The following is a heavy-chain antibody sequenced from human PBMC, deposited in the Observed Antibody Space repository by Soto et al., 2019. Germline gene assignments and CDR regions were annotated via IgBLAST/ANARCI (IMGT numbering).Heavy chain of an antibody. CDR2: IYHTGST. CDR1: GGSISNSNW. D-gene: IGHD1-26*01. Sequence: QVQLQESGPGLVKPSGTLSLTCGVFGGSISNSNWWTWVRQPPGKGVECIGEIYHTGSTNYNSSLMSRVTISLDKPNNQFALKLSSVTAADTAVYYCAHRPIVGAASWGQGTLVTVSS. V-gene: IGHV4-4*02. J-gene: IGHJ4*02. CDR3: AHRPIVGAAS.